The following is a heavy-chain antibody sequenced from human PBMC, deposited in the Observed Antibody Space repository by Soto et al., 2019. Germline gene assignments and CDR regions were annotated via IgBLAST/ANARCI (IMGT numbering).Heavy chain of an antibody. CDR2: IWYDGSNK. D-gene: IGHD3-22*01. CDR3: ARDKYYYDSSGWLDY. J-gene: IGHJ4*02. CDR1: GFTFSSYG. V-gene: IGHV3-33*01. Sequence: PGGSLRLSCAASGFTFSSYGMHWVRQAPGKGLEWVAVIWYDGSNKYYADSVRGRFTISRDNSKNTLYLQMNSLRAEDTAVYYCARDKYYYDSSGWLDYWGQGTLVTVSS.